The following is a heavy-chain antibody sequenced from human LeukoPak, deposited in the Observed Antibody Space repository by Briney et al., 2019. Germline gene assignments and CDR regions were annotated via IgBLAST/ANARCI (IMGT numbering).Heavy chain of an antibody. J-gene: IGHJ4*02. Sequence: TGGSLRLSCTASGFTFSSYWMSWVRQAPGKGLEWVANIKQDGSEKDCVDSVKGRFTISRDNAKNSLYLQMNSLRAEDTAVYYCAREGPRGNSQFDYWGQGTLVTVSS. CDR2: IKQDGSEK. D-gene: IGHD2/OR15-2a*01. V-gene: IGHV3-7*01. CDR3: AREGPRGNSQFDY. CDR1: GFTFSSYW.